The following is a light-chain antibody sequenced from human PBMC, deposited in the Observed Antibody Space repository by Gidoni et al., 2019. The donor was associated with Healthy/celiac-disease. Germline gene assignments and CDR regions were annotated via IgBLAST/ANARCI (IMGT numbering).Light chain of an antibody. Sequence: QSDLTQPASVSGSPGQSITISCTGTSSDVGGYNYVTWYQQHPGKAPKIMIYEVSNRPSGVSNRFSGSKSGNTASLTISGLQAEDEADYYCSSYTSSSTYVFGTGTKVTVL. J-gene: IGLJ1*01. CDR2: EVS. V-gene: IGLV2-14*01. CDR3: SSYTSSSTYV. CDR1: SSDVGGYNY.